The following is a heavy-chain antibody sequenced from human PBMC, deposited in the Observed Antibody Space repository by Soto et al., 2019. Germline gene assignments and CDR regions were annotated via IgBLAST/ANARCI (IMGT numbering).Heavy chain of an antibody. CDR2: IRSKAYGGTT. Sequence: GRSLRLSCTASGLTFGDYAMSWFRQAPGKGLEWVGFIRSKAYGGTTEYAASVKGRFTISRDNAKNSLYLQMIRLRAEDTAVYYCARGDYHDTSGPFSDAFDVWGQGTMVTVSS. V-gene: IGHV3-49*03. CDR1: GLTFGDYA. D-gene: IGHD3-22*01. CDR3: ARGDYHDTSGPFSDAFDV. J-gene: IGHJ3*01.